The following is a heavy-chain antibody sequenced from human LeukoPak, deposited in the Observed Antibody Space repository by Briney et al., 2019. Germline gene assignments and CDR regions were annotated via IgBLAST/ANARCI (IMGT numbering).Heavy chain of an antibody. V-gene: IGHV1-69*01. D-gene: IGHD6-19*01. Sequence: ASVKVSCKASGGTFSSYAISWVRQAPGQGLEWMGGIIPIFGTANYAQKFQGRVTITADESTSTAYMELSSLRSEDTAVYYCARRQWLGDRAFDYWGQGTLVTVSS. CDR2: IIPIFGTA. J-gene: IGHJ4*02. CDR1: GGTFSSYA. CDR3: ARRQWLGDRAFDY.